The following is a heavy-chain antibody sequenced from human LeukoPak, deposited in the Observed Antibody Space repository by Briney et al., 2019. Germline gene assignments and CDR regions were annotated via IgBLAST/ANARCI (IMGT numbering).Heavy chain of an antibody. Sequence: ASVKVSCKTSGYIFTDYYIRWVRQAPGQGLEWIGIIYPSGGTTDSSQKFKGRVTVTRDTSTSTVYMELRTLRSEDTAIYYCIREYEGGYFDYWGQGTLVTVSS. J-gene: IGHJ4*02. CDR1: GYIFTDYY. CDR3: IREYEGGYFDY. CDR2: IYPSGGTT. V-gene: IGHV1-46*01. D-gene: IGHD3-16*01.